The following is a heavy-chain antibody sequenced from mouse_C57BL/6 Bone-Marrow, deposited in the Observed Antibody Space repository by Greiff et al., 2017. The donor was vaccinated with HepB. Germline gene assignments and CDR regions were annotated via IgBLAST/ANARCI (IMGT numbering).Heavy chain of an antibody. Sequence: DVQLQESGAELVRPGASVKLSCTASGFNIKDDYMHWVKQRPEQGLEWIGWIDPENGDTEYASKFQGKATITADTSSNTAYLQLSSLTSEDTAVYYCSTLGAYAVDYWGQGTSVTVTS. J-gene: IGHJ4*01. D-gene: IGHD3-1*01. V-gene: IGHV14-4*01. CDR3: STLGAYAVDY. CDR1: GFNIKDDY. CDR2: IDPENGDT.